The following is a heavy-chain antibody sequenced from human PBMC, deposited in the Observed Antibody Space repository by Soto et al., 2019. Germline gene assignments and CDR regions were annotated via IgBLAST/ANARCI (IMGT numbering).Heavy chain of an antibody. CDR2: ISGGGDTT. V-gene: IGHV3-23*01. CDR3: AKGRGGSGSLTPRVDF. Sequence: EVQLLESGGGLVQPGGSLRLSCAASGFTFNNYAMTWVRQAPGKGLEWVSAISGGGDTTSYADSVKGRFTVSRDGCKYTLYLQRSSLRAEDTALYYCAKGRGGSGSLTPRVDFWGQGTLVTVSS. J-gene: IGHJ4*02. D-gene: IGHD3-10*01. CDR1: GFTFNNYA.